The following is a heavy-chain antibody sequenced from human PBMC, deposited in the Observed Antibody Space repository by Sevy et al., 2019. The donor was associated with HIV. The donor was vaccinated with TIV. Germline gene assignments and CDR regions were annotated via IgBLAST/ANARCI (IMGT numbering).Heavy chain of an antibody. CDR3: ARGVGIDC. Sequence: GGSLRLSCAASGFTFSPYWMTWVRQAPGKGLEWVANIRRDGSDKSYVDSVKGRFTISRDNAKNSLYLQMNSLRADDTAMYYCARGVGIDCWGQGALVTVSS. V-gene: IGHV3-7*01. CDR1: GFTFSPYW. J-gene: IGHJ4*02. CDR2: IRRDGSDK. D-gene: IGHD7-27*01.